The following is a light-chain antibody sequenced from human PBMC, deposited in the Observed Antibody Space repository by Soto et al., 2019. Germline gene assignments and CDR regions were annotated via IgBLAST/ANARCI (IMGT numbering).Light chain of an antibody. CDR2: GAS. CDR1: QSVSSSY. Sequence: EIVLTQSRGSLSLSPGEGATLSCRASQSVSSSYLAWYQQSPGQAPRLLIYGASTRATDIPDRFSGSGSGTDFTLTIGRLEPEDFAVYYCQQYGSSPSTFGQGTRQEIK. CDR3: QQYGSSPST. V-gene: IGKV3-20*01. J-gene: IGKJ5*01.